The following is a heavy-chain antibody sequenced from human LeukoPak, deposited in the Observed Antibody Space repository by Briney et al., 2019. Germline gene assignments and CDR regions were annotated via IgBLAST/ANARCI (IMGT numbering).Heavy chain of an antibody. CDR2: VYYSGST. CDR1: GDSISSYY. CDR3: ARDRQATTAYDAFDI. D-gene: IGHD4-17*01. V-gene: IGHV4-59*01. J-gene: IGHJ3*02. Sequence: SETLSLTCTVSGDSISSYYWSWIRQPPGKGLEWIGYVYYSGSTKYNPSLKSRVTISVDTSKNQFSLKLSSVTAADTAVYYCARDRQATTAYDAFDIWGRGTMVTVSS.